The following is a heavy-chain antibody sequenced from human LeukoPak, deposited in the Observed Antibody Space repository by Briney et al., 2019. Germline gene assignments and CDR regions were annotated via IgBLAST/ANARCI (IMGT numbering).Heavy chain of an antibody. CDR3: ARDSDDYSDY. D-gene: IGHD1-26*01. V-gene: IGHV3-21*05. J-gene: IGHJ4*02. Sequence: PGGSLRLSCAASGFTFSSYAMSWVRQAPGKGLEWVSYISSSSRYTNYADSVKGRFTISRDNAKNSLSLQMNSLRAEDTAVYYCARDSDDYSDYWGQGTLVTVSS. CDR2: ISSSSRYT. CDR1: GFTFSSYA.